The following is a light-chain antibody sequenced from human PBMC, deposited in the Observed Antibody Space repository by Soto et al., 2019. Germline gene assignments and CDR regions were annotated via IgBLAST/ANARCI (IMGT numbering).Light chain of an antibody. Sequence: IQLTQSPSSLSASVGDRVTITCRASQGISSYLAWYQQKPGKAPKLLIYAASTLQSGVPSRFSGSGSGTDVTLTISSLQPEDFATYSCQQLNSYPIPFGQGTRLEIK. CDR1: QGISSY. CDR2: AAS. J-gene: IGKJ5*01. CDR3: QQLNSYPIP. V-gene: IGKV1-9*01.